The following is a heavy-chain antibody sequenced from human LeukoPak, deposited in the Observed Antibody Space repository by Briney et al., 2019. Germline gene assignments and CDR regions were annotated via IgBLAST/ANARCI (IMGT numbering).Heavy chain of an antibody. V-gene: IGHV3-66*01. J-gene: IGHJ3*02. D-gene: IGHD3-16*01. CDR1: GFTVSSNY. Sequence: GGSLRLSCAASGFTVSSNYMSWVRQAPGKGLEWVSVIYSGGGTYYADAVKGRFTISRDNSKNTLYLQMNSLRAGDTAVYYCARDHYVDAFEIWGQGTMVTVSS. CDR3: ARDHYVDAFEI. CDR2: IYSGGGT.